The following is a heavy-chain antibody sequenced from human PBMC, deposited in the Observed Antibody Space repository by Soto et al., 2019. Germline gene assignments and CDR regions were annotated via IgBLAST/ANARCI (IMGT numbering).Heavy chain of an antibody. D-gene: IGHD2-21*02. V-gene: IGHV4-39*01. CDR2: IYYSGST. J-gene: IGHJ5*02. CDR1: GGSISSSSYY. CDR3: ARLRPHIVVVTASGGFDP. Sequence: PSETLSLTCTVSGGSISSSSYYWGWIRQPPGKGLEWIGSIYYSGSTYYNPSLKSRVTISVDTSKNQFSLKLSSVTAADTAVYYCARLRPHIVVVTASGGFDPWGQGTLVTVSS.